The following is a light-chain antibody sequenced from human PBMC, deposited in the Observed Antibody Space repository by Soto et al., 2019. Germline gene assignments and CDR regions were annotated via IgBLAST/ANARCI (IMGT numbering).Light chain of an antibody. Sequence: QSVLTQPASVSGSPGQSITISCTGTSSDVGNYNLVSWYQQHPGKAPKLMIYEGSKRPSGVSNRFSGSKSGNTASLTISGHQAEDEADYYCCSYAGSSTLVFGGGTKLTVL. CDR2: EGS. CDR1: SSDVGNYNL. J-gene: IGLJ2*01. V-gene: IGLV2-23*01. CDR3: CSYAGSSTLV.